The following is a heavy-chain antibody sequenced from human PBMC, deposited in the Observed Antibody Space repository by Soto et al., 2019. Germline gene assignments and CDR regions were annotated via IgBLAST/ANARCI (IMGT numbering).Heavy chain of an antibody. CDR2: IYPGDSDT. V-gene: IGHV5-51*01. Sequence: GVSLKISCKASGYRFITYLIGWVRQMPGKGLEWMGIIYPGDSDTRYSPSFQGQVTISADKSISTAYLQWSSLKASDTAMYYCARRVYGYSYADWGQGTLVTVSS. CDR1: GYRFITYL. D-gene: IGHD5-18*01. CDR3: ARRVYGYSYAD. J-gene: IGHJ4*02.